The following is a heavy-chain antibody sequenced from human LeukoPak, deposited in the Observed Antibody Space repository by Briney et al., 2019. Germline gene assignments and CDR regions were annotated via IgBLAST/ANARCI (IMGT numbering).Heavy chain of an antibody. V-gene: IGHV4-30-4*01. D-gene: IGHD3-10*01. CDR2: IYYSGST. CDR1: GGSISSGDYY. J-gene: IGHJ3*02. Sequence: SQTLSLTCTVSGGSISSGDYYWSWIRQPPGKGLEWIGYIYYSGSTYYNPSLKSRVTISVDTSKNQFSLKLSSVTAADTAVYYCARETYYYGSGSCFPDAFDIWGQGTMVTVSS. CDR3: ARETYYYGSGSCFPDAFDI.